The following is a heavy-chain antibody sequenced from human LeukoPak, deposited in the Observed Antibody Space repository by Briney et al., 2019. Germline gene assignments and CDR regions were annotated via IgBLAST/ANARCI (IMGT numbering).Heavy chain of an antibody. D-gene: IGHD2-2*01. CDR3: ARGGDCSSTSCYGPGYYYYYMDV. J-gene: IGHJ6*03. Sequence: GGSLRLSCAASGFNFDDYGMSWVRHAPGKGLEWGSGINWNGGSTGYAESVKCRFTISTDNAKNSLYLQMNSLRAEDTALYYCARGGDCSSTSCYGPGYYYYYMDVWGKGTTVTVSS. V-gene: IGHV3-20*04. CDR2: INWNGGST. CDR1: GFNFDDYG.